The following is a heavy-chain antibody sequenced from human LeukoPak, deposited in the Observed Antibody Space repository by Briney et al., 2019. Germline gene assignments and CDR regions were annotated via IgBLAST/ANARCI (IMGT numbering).Heavy chain of an antibody. D-gene: IGHD3-3*01. V-gene: IGHV1-69*05. Sequence: SVKVSCKASGGTFSSYAISWVRQAPGQGLEWMGGIIPIFGTANYAQKFQGRVTITTDESTSTAYMELSSLRSEDTAVYYCATHTTHYDFWSGPTEFDYWGQGTLVTVSS. CDR2: IIPIFGTA. J-gene: IGHJ4*02. CDR3: ATHTTHYDFWSGPTEFDY. CDR1: GGTFSSYA.